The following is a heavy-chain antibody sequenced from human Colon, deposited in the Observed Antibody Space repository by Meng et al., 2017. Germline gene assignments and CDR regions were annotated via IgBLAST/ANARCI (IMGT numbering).Heavy chain of an antibody. J-gene: IGHJ5*02. CDR1: GGSVISNSYY. D-gene: IGHD5-12*01. Sequence: VQLQGSGPGLVRPPETLSLTCTVSGGSVISNSYYWSWIRQPPGKGLEWIGFIYYSGSTNYNPSLKSRVTISVDTSKNQFSLKVSSVTAADTAVYYCARDSGYDKNWFDPWGQGTLVTVSS. V-gene: IGHV4-61*01. CDR3: ARDSGYDKNWFDP. CDR2: IYYSGST.